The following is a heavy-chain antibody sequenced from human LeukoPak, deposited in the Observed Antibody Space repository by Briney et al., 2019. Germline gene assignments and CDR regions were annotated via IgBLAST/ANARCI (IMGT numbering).Heavy chain of an antibody. D-gene: IGHD6-13*01. CDR1: GYTFTGYY. CDR3: ARDHKRYSIYDY. J-gene: IGHJ4*02. Sequence: GASVKVSCKASGYTFTGYYMHWVRQAPGQGREWMGWINPNSGGTNYAQKFQGRVTMTRDTSISTAYMELSRLRSDDTAVYYCARDHKRYSIYDYWGQGTLVTVSS. V-gene: IGHV1-2*02. CDR2: INPNSGGT.